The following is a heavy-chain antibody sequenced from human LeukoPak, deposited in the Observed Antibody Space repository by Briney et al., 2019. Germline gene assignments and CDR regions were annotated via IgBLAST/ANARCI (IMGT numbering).Heavy chain of an antibody. D-gene: IGHD1-1*01. Sequence: PSETLSLTCTVSGGSISSYYWSWIRQPPGKGLEWIGYIYYSGSTNYNPSLKSRVTISVDTSKNQFSLKLSSVTAAGTAVYYCARGTTGTNPLRWGQGTLVTVSS. CDR2: IYYSGST. V-gene: IGHV4-59*01. CDR1: GGSISSYY. J-gene: IGHJ4*02. CDR3: ARGTTGTNPLR.